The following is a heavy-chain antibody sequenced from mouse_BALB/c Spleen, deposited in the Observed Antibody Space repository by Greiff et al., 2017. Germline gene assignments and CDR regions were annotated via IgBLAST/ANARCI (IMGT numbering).Heavy chain of an antibody. CDR3: AVDYYGRFDY. CDR2: IYPGNVNT. Sequence: VQLQQSGPELVKPGASVRISCKASGYTFTSYYIHWVKQRPGQGLEWIGWIYPGNVNTKYNEKLKGKATLTADKSSSTAYMQLSSLTSEDSAVYFCAVDYYGRFDYWGQGTTLTVSS. D-gene: IGHD1-2*01. V-gene: IGHV1S56*01. J-gene: IGHJ2*01. CDR1: GYTFTSYY.